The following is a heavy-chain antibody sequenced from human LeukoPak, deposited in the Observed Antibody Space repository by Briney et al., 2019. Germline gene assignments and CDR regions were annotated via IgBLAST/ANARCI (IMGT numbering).Heavy chain of an antibody. CDR3: ARCPAYYDILTGYYPNWFDP. CDR2: IYHSGST. V-gene: IGHV4-38-2*01. CDR1: GYSISSGYY. Sequence: PSETLSLTCAVSGYSISSGYYWGWIRQPPGKRLEWIGSIYHSGSTHNPSLKSRVTISVDTSKNQFSLKLSSVTAADTAVYYCARCPAYYDILTGYYPNWFDPWGQGTLVTVSS. D-gene: IGHD3-9*01. J-gene: IGHJ5*02.